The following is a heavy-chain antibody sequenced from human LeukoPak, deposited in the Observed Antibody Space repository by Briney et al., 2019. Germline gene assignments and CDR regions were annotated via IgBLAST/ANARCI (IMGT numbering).Heavy chain of an antibody. CDR3: ARDSRYCSSTSCQSAERYYYYYYMDV. Sequence: KPSETLSLTCTVSGGSISSYYWSWIRQPAGKGLEWIGRIYTSGSTNYNPSLKSRATMSVDTSKNQFSLKLSSVTAADTAVYYCARDSRYCSSTSCQSAERYYYYYYMDVWGKGTTVTVSS. CDR2: IYTSGST. D-gene: IGHD2-2*01. V-gene: IGHV4-4*07. CDR1: GGSISSYY. J-gene: IGHJ6*03.